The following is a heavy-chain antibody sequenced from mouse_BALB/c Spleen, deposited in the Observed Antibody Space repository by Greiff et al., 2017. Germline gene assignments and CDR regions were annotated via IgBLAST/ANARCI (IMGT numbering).Heavy chain of an antibody. D-gene: IGHD1-1*01. J-gene: IGHJ4*01. CDR3: ARDGLLRVVGAMDY. CDR2: IWAGGST. V-gene: IGHV2-9*02. CDR1: GFSLTSYG. Sequence: VQLVESGPGLVAPSQSLSITCTVSGFSLTSYGVHWVRQPPGKGLEWLGVIWAGGSTNYNSALMSRLSISKDNSKSQVFLKMNSLQTDDTAMYYCARDGLLRVVGAMDYWGQGTSVTVSS.